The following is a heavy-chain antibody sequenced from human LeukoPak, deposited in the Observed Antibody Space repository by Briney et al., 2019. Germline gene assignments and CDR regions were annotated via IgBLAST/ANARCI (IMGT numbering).Heavy chain of an antibody. V-gene: IGHV4-59*01. D-gene: IGHD3-16*02. CDR2: IYYSGST. CDR3: ARLVYDYVWGSYPYYYYYMDV. CDR1: GGSISSYY. Sequence: SETLSLTCTVSGGSISSYYWSWIRQPPGKGLEWIGCIYYSGSTNYNPSLKSRVTISVDTSKNQFSLKLSSVTAADTAVYYCARLVYDYVWGSYPYYYYYMDVWGKGTTVTVSS. J-gene: IGHJ6*03.